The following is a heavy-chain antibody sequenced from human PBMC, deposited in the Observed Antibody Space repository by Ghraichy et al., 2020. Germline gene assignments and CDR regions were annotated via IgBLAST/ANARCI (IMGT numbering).Heavy chain of an antibody. J-gene: IGHJ4*02. CDR3: VRGVVSMGAGFGRRFDY. Sequence: GGSLRLSCAASGFSFRSYTMNWVRQAPGKGLEWVSSISSSTTYQFYSDSMKGRFTISRDNAKNLLFLQMNSLRVEDTAVYYCVRGVVSMGAGFGRRFDYWGQGTLVTVSS. V-gene: IGHV3-21*01. CDR2: ISSSTTYQ. D-gene: IGHD1-26*01. CDR1: GFSFRSYT.